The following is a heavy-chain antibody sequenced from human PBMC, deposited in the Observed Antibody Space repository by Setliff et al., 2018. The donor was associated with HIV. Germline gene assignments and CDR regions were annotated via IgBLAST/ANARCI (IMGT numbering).Heavy chain of an antibody. Sequence: GGSLRLSCAASGFTFTNYYMSWIRQAPGKGLELLSYISVSGTDIKYAGSVKGRFTISRDNAKNSLYLQMNRLRAEDTAVYYCATDPRRLSYWGQGTRVTV. D-gene: IGHD2-21*01. CDR2: ISVSGTDI. CDR3: ATDPRRLSY. J-gene: IGHJ4*02. CDR1: GFTFTNYY. V-gene: IGHV3-11*04.